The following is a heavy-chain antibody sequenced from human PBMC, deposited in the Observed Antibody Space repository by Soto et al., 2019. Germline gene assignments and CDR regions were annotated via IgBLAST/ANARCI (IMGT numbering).Heavy chain of an antibody. Sequence: SETLSLTCTVSGGSISSYYWSWIRQPPGKGLEWIGYIYYSGSTNYNPSLKSRVTISVDTSKNQFSLKLSSVTAADTAVYYCARSSPRYCSGGSCSKRTHYFDYWGQGTLVTVSS. J-gene: IGHJ4*02. V-gene: IGHV4-59*08. CDR3: ARSSPRYCSGGSCSKRTHYFDY. D-gene: IGHD2-15*01. CDR1: GGSISSYY. CDR2: IYYSGST.